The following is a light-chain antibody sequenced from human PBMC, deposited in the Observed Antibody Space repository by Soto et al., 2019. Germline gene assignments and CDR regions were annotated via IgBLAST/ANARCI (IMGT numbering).Light chain of an antibody. Sequence: EIELTQSPGTLSLSPGERATLSCRASQSVSSSYLAWYQQKPGQAPRLLIYDASSRATGIPDRFSGSGSGTDFTLTISRLQPEDSAVYYCQQYGVSPLTFGPGTKVEIK. J-gene: IGKJ3*01. CDR1: QSVSSSY. CDR3: QQYGVSPLT. V-gene: IGKV3-20*01. CDR2: DAS.